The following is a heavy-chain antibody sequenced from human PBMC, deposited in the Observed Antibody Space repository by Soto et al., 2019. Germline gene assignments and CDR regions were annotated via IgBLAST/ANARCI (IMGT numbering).Heavy chain of an antibody. CDR3: VRANRSSSSYYYYYGMDV. CDR1: GFTFSSYD. J-gene: IGHJ6*02. D-gene: IGHD6-13*01. V-gene: IGHV3-13*01. Sequence: GSLRLSCAASGFTFSSYDMPWVRQATGKGLEWVSAIGTAGDSYYPGSVKGRFTISRENPKNSLYLQMNSLRAGDRAVYYCVRANRSSSSYYYYYGMDVWGQGTTVTVSS. CDR2: IGTAGDS.